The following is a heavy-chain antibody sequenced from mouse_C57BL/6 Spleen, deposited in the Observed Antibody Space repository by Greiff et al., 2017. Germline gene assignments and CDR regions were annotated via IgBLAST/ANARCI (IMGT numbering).Heavy chain of an antibody. CDR2: INPSSGYT. D-gene: IGHD3-2*02. J-gene: IGHJ3*01. Sequence: QVQLQQSWAELAKPGASVMLSCKASGYTFTSYWMHWVKQRPGQGLTWIGYINPSSGYTEYNQKFEDKATLTADKSSSTAYMQLSSLTYEDSAVYYCAREAQVPCAYRGQGGLVTVSA. CDR3: AREAQVPCAY. V-gene: IGHV1-7*01. CDR1: GYTFTSYW.